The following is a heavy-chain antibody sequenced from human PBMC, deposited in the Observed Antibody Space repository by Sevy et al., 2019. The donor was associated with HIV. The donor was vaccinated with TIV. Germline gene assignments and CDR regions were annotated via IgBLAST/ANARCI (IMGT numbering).Heavy chain of an antibody. J-gene: IGHJ6*02. CDR2: INPKSGAT. Sequence: ASVKVSCKASGYTFSDSGYYVHWVRQAPGQGLEWMGWINPKSGATNYAQKFQGRVTMTRDTSVSTASMELSRLTSDDTAVYYGARESYDFWTGPVDYDYGMDVWGQGTTVTVSS. V-gene: IGHV1-2*02. CDR3: ARESYDFWTGPVDYDYGMDV. CDR1: GYTFSDSGYY. D-gene: IGHD3-3*01.